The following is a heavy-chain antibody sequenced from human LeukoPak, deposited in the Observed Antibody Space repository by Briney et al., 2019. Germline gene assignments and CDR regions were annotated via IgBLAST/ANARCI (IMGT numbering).Heavy chain of an antibody. J-gene: IGHJ4*02. CDR1: GGSISSSSYY. Sequence: SETLSLTCTVSGGSISSSSYYWGWVRQPPGKGLEWIGSIYYSGSTYYNPSLKSRVTISVDTSKNQFSLKLSSVTAADTAVNYCARQSVRRYYDSSGYSRWGQGTLVTVSS. V-gene: IGHV4-39*01. CDR3: ARQSVRRYYDSSGYSR. CDR2: IYYSGST. D-gene: IGHD3-22*01.